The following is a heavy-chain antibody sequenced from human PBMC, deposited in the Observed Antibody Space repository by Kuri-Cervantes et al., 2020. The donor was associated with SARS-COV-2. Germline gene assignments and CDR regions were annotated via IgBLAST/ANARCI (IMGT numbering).Heavy chain of an antibody. CDR3: ARVLLWFGESRYYYGMDV. J-gene: IGHJ6*02. V-gene: IGHV1-8*02. D-gene: IGHD3-10*01. CDR1: GGTFSSYA. Sequence: ASVKVSCKASGGTFSSYAISWVRQAPGKGLEWMGWMNPNSGNTGYAQKFQGRVTMTRNTSISTAYMELSSLRSEDTAVYYCARVLLWFGESRYYYGMDVWGQGTTVTVSS. CDR2: MNPNSGNT.